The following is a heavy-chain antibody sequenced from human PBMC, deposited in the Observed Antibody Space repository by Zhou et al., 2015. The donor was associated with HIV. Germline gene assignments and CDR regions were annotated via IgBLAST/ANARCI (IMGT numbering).Heavy chain of an antibody. CDR3: ATSGQIAVRRFDY. Sequence: QVQLVQSGAELKKPGASVKVSCKASGYTFTTYDISWVRQAPGQGLEWMGGIIPIIGRANYAQDRVTITADETTRTVYMELSSLRSEDTAVYYCATSGQIAVRRFDYWGQGTLVTVSS. CDR2: IIPIIGRA. CDR1: GYTFTTYD. V-gene: IGHV1-69*01. J-gene: IGHJ4*02. D-gene: IGHD2/OR15-2a*01.